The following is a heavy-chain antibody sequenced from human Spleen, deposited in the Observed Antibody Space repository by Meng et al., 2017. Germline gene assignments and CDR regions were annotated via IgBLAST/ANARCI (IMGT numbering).Heavy chain of an antibody. Sequence: SETLSLTCTVSDYSISSGYYWGWIRQPPGKGLEWLGSIYHSGSTYYNPSLKSRVTISVDTSKNQFSLKLSSVTAADTAVYYCARGVGNPSSGSPMNKIGYWGQGTLVTVSS. CDR2: IYHSGST. D-gene: IGHD3-10*01. V-gene: IGHV4-38-2*02. CDR1: DYSISSGYY. J-gene: IGHJ4*02. CDR3: ARGVGNPSSGSPMNKIGY.